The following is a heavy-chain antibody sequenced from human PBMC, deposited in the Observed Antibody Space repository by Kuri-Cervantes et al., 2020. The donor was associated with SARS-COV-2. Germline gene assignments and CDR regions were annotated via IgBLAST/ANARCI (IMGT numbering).Heavy chain of an antibody. D-gene: IGHD6-13*01. Sequence: GGSLRLSCAASGFNFSRTDMHWVRQAPGKGLEWVAVISHDGKNKKCIASGKGRFTISRDNSQNTLYLHMKNLRSEDTAMYYCAKDYSIRLYSSRWYVDYWGQGTLVTVSS. CDR1: GFNFSRTD. CDR3: AKDYSIRLYSSRWYVDY. V-gene: IGHV3-30*18. J-gene: IGHJ4*02. CDR2: ISHDGKNK.